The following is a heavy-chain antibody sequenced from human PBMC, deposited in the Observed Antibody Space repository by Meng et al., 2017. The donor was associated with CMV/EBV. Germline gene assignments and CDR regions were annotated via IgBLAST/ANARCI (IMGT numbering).Heavy chain of an antibody. CDR3: RLGHYSQD. CDR2: IKNDGSER. J-gene: IGHJ4*02. D-gene: IGHD4-17*01. Sequence: LVWSGGGLVQPGGSLRLSCAASGLPISNYWMSWVRQAPGKGLEWVANIKNDGSERYYVDSVKGRFSISRDNADNSLYLQMNNLRAEDTAVYYCRLGHYSQDWGQGTLVTVSS. V-gene: IGHV3-7*02. CDR1: GLPISNYW.